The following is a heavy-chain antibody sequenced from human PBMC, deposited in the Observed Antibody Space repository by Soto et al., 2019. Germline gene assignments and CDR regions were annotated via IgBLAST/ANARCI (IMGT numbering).Heavy chain of an antibody. CDR2: ISWNSGSI. Sequence: EVQLVESGGGLVQPGRSLRLSCAASGFTFDDYAMHWVRQAPGKGLEWVSGISWNSGSIGYADSVKGRFTISRDNAKNSLFLQMNSLRAEDTALYYCAKVPSPYSSSWRDAVHIWGQGTMVTVSS. CDR3: AKVPSPYSSSWRDAVHI. J-gene: IGHJ3*02. V-gene: IGHV3-9*01. D-gene: IGHD6-13*01. CDR1: GFTFDDYA.